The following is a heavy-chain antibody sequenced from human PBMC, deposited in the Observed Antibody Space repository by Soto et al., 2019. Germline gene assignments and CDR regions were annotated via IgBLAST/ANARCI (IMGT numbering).Heavy chain of an antibody. CDR2: IYYSGST. CDR3: ARGPGTVAGVFDY. Sequence: ETLSLTCTVSGGSIRSYYWSWIRQPPGKGLEWIGYIYYSGSTNYNPSLKSRVTISVDTSKNQFSLKLSTVTAADTAVYYCARGPGTVAGVFDYWGQGTLVTVSS. V-gene: IGHV4-59*01. D-gene: IGHD6-19*01. CDR1: GGSIRSYY. J-gene: IGHJ4*02.